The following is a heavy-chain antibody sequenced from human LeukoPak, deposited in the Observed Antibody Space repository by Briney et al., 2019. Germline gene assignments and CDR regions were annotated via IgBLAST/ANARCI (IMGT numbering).Heavy chain of an antibody. CDR3: ARTPLWFGRHYYYGMDV. Sequence: ASVKVSCKASGYTFTSYDINWVRQATGQGLEWMGWMNPNSGNTGYAQKFQGRVTMTRNTSISTAYMELSSLRSEDTAVYYCARTPLWFGRHYYYGMDVWGQGTTVTVSS. J-gene: IGHJ6*02. D-gene: IGHD3-10*01. CDR2: MNPNSGNT. V-gene: IGHV1-8*01. CDR1: GYTFTSYD.